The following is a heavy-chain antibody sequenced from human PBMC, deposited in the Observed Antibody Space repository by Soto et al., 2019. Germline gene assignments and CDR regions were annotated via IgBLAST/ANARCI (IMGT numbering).Heavy chain of an antibody. CDR2: TSYNGNNK. Sequence: GGSLRLSCAASGFTFSDCSMHWVRQAPGKGLEWVASTSYNGNNKYYGDSVKGRFTISRDNSKNTLHLQMITLRPEDTAVYYCAKDIKCEDFTYGYFYYGMDVWGQGTTVTVSS. J-gene: IGHJ6*02. D-gene: IGHD3-10*01. V-gene: IGHV3-30*18. CDR3: AKDIKCEDFTYGYFYYGMDV. CDR1: GFTFSDCS.